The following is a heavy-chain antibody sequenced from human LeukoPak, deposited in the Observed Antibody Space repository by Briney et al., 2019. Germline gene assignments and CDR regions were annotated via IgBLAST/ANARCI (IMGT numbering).Heavy chain of an antibody. CDR1: GGSFSGYY. CDR2: INHSGST. V-gene: IGHV4-34*01. CDR3: ASGTPVVVAATPFYGAFDF. J-gene: IGHJ3*01. Sequence: PSETLSRTCAVYGGSFSGYYWSWIRQPPGKGLEWIGEINHSGSTNYNPSLTSRVTISVDTSKNQFSLKLSSVTAADTAVYYCASGTPVVVAATPFYGAFDFWGQGTMVTVSS. D-gene: IGHD2-15*01.